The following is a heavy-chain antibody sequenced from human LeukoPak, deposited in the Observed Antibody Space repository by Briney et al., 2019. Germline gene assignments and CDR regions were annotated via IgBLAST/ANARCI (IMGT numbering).Heavy chain of an antibody. CDR1: GFTFSSYS. CDR3: ARAFADGYNSSPFDY. CDR2: ISSSSSYI. J-gene: IGHJ4*02. Sequence: GGSLRLSCAASGFTFSSYSMNWVRQAPGKGREWVSSISSSSSYIYYADSVKGRFTISRDNAKNSLYLQMNSLRAEDTAVYYCARAFADGYNSSPFDYWGQGTLVTVSS. V-gene: IGHV3-21*01. D-gene: IGHD5-24*01.